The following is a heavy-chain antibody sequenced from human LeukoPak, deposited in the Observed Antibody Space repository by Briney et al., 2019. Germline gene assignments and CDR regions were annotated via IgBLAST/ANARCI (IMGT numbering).Heavy chain of an antibody. CDR1: GYSFTSHG. D-gene: IGHD3-16*01. V-gene: IGHV1-18*01. CDR3: ARDLGIMAVVAYGMDV. CDR2: ISPFNGHT. Sequence: ASVKVSCKTSGYSFTSHGIAWVRQAPGQGLEWMAWISPFNGHTNYAQKFQDRVTMTTDPFTSAVYMELRSLRSDDTAVYYCARDLGIMAVVAYGMDVWGQGTTVIVSS. J-gene: IGHJ6*02.